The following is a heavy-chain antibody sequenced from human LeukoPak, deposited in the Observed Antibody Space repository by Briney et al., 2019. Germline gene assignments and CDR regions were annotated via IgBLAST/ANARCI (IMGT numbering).Heavy chain of an antibody. J-gene: IGHJ3*02. CDR1: GGTFSSYA. Sequence: GASVKVSCKASGGTFSSYAISWVRQAPGQGLEWMGGIIPIFGTANYAQKFQGRVTITTDESTSTAYMELSSLRSEDTAVYYCARAWNAVTGIDAFDIWGQGTMVTVSS. V-gene: IGHV1-69*05. CDR3: ARAWNAVTGIDAFDI. D-gene: IGHD1-20*01. CDR2: IIPIFGTA.